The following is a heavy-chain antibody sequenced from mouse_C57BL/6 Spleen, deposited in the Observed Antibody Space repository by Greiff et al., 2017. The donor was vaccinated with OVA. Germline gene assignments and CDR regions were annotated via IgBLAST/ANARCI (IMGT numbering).Heavy chain of an antibody. V-gene: IGHV1-26*01. D-gene: IGHD1-1*01. CDR2: INPNNGGT. CDR1: GYTFTDYY. CDR3: ARDFFTTVVALYYYAMDY. J-gene: IGHJ4*01. Sequence: VQLQQSGPELVKPGASVKISCKASGYTFTDYYMNWVKQSHGKSLEWIGDINPNNGGTSYNQKFKGKATLTVDKSSSTAYMELRSLTSEDSAVYYCARDFFTTVVALYYYAMDYWGQGTSVTVSS.